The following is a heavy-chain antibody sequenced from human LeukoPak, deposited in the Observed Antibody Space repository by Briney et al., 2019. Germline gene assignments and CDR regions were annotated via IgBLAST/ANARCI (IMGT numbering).Heavy chain of an antibody. J-gene: IGHJ4*02. CDR1: GGSISSGSYY. CDR2: IYTSGCT. D-gene: IGHD4/OR15-4a*01. Sequence: SQTLSLTCTVSGGSISSGSYYWNWIRQPAGKGLEWIGRIYTSGCTNYNPSLKSRITISVDTSKNQFSLKLSSVTAADTAVYYCAREGTMVALRYYFDSWGQGTLVTVSS. V-gene: IGHV4-61*02. CDR3: AREGTMVALRYYFDS.